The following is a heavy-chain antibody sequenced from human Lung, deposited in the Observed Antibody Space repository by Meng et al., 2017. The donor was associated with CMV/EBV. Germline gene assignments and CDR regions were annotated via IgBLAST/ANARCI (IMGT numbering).Heavy chain of an antibody. V-gene: IGHV3-21*01. CDR1: GFTVSSYS. J-gene: IGHJ4*02. Sequence: GGSLRLSCAASGFTVSSYSINWVRQAPGKGLEWVSSISTGSSYMFYADSVKGRFTISRDNAKNLLYLQMNSLGAEDTAVYYCARGLRGRVYWGQGPLVTVSS. CDR2: ISTGSSYM. CDR3: ARGLRGRVY. D-gene: IGHD3/OR15-3a*01.